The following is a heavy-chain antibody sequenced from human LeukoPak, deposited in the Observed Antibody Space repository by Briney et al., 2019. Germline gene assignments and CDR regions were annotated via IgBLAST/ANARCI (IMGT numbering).Heavy chain of an antibody. CDR3: ATPLPWPGSEPSPRRTPPDDY. V-gene: IGHV4-39*07. CDR2: IYYSGST. Sequence: PSETLSLTCTVSGGSISSSSYYWGWIRQPPGKGLEWIGSIYYSGSTDYNPSLKSRLTIAVDTSKNQFSLKLSSVTAAATAVYYCATPLPWPGSEPSPRRTPPDDYWGQGTLVTVSS. CDR1: GGSISSSSYY. D-gene: IGHD1-14*01. J-gene: IGHJ4*02.